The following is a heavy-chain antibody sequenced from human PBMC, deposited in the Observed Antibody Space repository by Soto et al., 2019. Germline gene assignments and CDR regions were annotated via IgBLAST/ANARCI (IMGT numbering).Heavy chain of an antibody. CDR3: ASESEDITSNFDY. V-gene: IGHV3-21*01. CDR1: GFTFTRYS. CDR2: ISSTTNYI. Sequence: GGSLRRSCAASGFTFTRYSMNWVRQAPGKGLEWVSYISSTTNYIYYADSMKGRFTVSRDNAKNSVYLEMNSLSAEDTAVYYCASESEDITSNFDYWGKGTLVTVSS. J-gene: IGHJ4*02.